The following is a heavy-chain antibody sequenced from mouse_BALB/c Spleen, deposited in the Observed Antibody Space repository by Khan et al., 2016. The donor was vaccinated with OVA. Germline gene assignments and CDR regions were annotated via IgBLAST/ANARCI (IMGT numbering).Heavy chain of an antibody. V-gene: IGHV1-7*01. CDR3: ANHGSSSAWLTY. J-gene: IGHJ3*01. CDR1: GYTFTSYW. D-gene: IGHD1-1*01. Sequence: QVQLKESGAELAKPGASVKMSCKASGYTFTSYWMHWVKQRPGQGLEWIGYINPSTGYTEYNQRFKDKATLTADKSSSTAYMQLSSLTSEESAVYYCANHGSSSAWLTYWGQGTQVTVSA. CDR2: INPSTGYT.